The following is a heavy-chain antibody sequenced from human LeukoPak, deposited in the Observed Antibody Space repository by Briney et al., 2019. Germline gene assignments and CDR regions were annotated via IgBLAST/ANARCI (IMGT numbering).Heavy chain of an antibody. Sequence: SVKVSCKASGGTFSSYAISWVRQAPGQGLEWMGGIIPIFGTANYAQKFQGRVTITADESTSTAYMELSSLRSEDTAVYYCASRLWYSSGWYHSFRFDPWGQGTLVTVSS. D-gene: IGHD6-19*01. CDR3: ASRLWYSSGWYHSFRFDP. J-gene: IGHJ5*02. CDR2: IIPIFGTA. V-gene: IGHV1-69*13. CDR1: GGTFSSYA.